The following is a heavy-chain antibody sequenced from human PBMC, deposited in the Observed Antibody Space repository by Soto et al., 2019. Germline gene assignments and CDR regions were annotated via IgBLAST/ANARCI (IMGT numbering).Heavy chain of an antibody. CDR1: GGSISSSSYY. CDR3: ARQSSGYYYRYFDY. D-gene: IGHD3-22*01. J-gene: IGHJ4*02. Sequence: SETLSLTCTVSGGSISSSSYYWGWIRQPPGKGLEWIGSIYYSGSTYYNPSLKSRVTISVDTSKNQFSLKLSSVTAADTAVYYCARQSSGYYYRYFDYWGQGTLVTVSS. V-gene: IGHV4-39*01. CDR2: IYYSGST.